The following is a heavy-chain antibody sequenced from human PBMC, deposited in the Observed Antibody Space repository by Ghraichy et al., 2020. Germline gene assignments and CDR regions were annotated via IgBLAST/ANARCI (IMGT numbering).Heavy chain of an antibody. D-gene: IGHD4-11*01. CDR1: GFNFSSSA. J-gene: IGHJ4*02. Sequence: ESLNISCAASGFNFSSSAMHWVRRAPGKGLEYVASINSNGGRTYYADSVKGRFTISRDNSKNTVYLRMGSLRAEDMGVYYCARGYSGLDDWGQGTLVTVSS. CDR2: INSNGGRT. CDR3: ARGYSGLDD. V-gene: IGHV3-64*02.